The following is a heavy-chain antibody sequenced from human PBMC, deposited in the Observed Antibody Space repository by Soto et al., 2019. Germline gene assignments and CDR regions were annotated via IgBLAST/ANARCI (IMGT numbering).Heavy chain of an antibody. CDR3: ASSILRFLEWLSTHNTNGY. CDR2: ISGSGGST. J-gene: IGHJ4*02. D-gene: IGHD3-3*01. CDR1: GFTFSSYA. V-gene: IGHV3-23*01. Sequence: GGSLRLSCAASGFTFSSYAMSWVRQAPGKGLEWVSAISGSGGSTYYADSVKGRFTISRDNSKNTLYLQMNSLRAEDTAVYYCASSILRFLEWLSTHNTNGYWGQGT.